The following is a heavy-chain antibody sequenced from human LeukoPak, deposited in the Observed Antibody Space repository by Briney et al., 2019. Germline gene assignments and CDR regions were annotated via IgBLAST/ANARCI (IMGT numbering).Heavy chain of an antibody. D-gene: IGHD5-24*01. Sequence: GGSLRLSCAASGFTFSSYAMSWVRQAPGRGLERVSTISGSGGSTYYADSVKGRFTISRDNSKNTLYLQMNSLRAEDTAVYYCAKGRERWLQTHYFDYWGQGTLVTVSS. CDR1: GFTFSSYA. J-gene: IGHJ4*02. V-gene: IGHV3-23*01. CDR2: ISGSGGST. CDR3: AKGRERWLQTHYFDY.